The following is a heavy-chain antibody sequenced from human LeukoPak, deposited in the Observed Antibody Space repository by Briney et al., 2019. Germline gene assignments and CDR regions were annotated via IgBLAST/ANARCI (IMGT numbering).Heavy chain of an antibody. J-gene: IGHJ4*02. V-gene: IGHV4-39*01. CDR1: GGSISSSSYY. CDR3: ARLGLIAAAGKRGDYFDY. CDR2: IYYSGST. D-gene: IGHD6-13*01. Sequence: PSETLSLTCTVSGGSISSSSYYWGWIRQPPGKGLEWIGSIYYSGSTYYNPSLKSRVTISVDTSKNQFSLKLSSVTAADTAVYYCARLGLIAAAGKRGDYFDYWGQGTLVTVSS.